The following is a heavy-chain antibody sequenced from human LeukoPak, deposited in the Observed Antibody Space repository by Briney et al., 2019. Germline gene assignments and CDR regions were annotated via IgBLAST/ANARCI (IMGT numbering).Heavy chain of an antibody. CDR2: ISSSSSTI. CDR1: GFTFSSYS. D-gene: IGHD5-12*01. CDR3: AREEGRYSGYDFDYYYMDV. J-gene: IGHJ6*03. V-gene: IGHV3-48*01. Sequence: GGSLRLSCAASGFTFSSYSMNWVRQAPGKGLEWVSYISSSSSTIYYADSVKGRFTISRDNAKNSLYLQMNSLRAEDTAVYYCAREEGRYSGYDFDYYYMDVWGKGTTVTISS.